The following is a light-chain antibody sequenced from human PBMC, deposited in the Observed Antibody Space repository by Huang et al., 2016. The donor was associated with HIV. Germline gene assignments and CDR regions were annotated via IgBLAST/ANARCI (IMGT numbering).Light chain of an antibody. Sequence: DIQMTQSPHTLSASVGDRVTITCRASESINTWLAWYQQKPGKAPNLLIYKASNVQCGVPSRCSGSGSGTEFTLTISSLQPDDFATYYYQQYLSHPLSFGGGTRVEI. CDR3: QQYLSHPLS. V-gene: IGKV1-5*03. J-gene: IGKJ4*01. CDR2: KAS. CDR1: ESINTW.